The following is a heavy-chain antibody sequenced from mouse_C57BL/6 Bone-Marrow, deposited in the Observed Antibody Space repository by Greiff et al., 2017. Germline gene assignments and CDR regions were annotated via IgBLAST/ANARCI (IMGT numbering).Heavy chain of an antibody. CDR3: AREESNYDYYAMDY. CDR2: IYPGDGDT. J-gene: IGHJ4*01. CDR1: GYAFSSSW. Sequence: VQLQQSGPELVKPGASVKISCKASGYAFSSSWMNWVKQRPGKGLEWIGRIYPGDGDTNSNGKFKGKATLTADKSSSTAYMQLSSLTSEDSAVYFCAREESNYDYYAMDYWGQGTSVTVSS. D-gene: IGHD2-5*01. V-gene: IGHV1-82*01.